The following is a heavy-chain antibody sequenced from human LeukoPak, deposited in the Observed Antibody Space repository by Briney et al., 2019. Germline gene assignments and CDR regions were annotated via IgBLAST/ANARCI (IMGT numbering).Heavy chain of an antibody. D-gene: IGHD3-22*01. CDR1: GFTFSSYG. Sequence: PGGSLRLSCAASGFTFSSYGMHWVRQVPGKGLEWVAVIWYDGSNKYYADSVKGRFTISRDNSKNTLYLQMNSLRAEDTAVYYCARDARNYYYDSTQTNYFDYWGQGTLVTVSS. CDR3: ARDARNYYYDSTQTNYFDY. V-gene: IGHV3-33*01. CDR2: IWYDGSNK. J-gene: IGHJ4*02.